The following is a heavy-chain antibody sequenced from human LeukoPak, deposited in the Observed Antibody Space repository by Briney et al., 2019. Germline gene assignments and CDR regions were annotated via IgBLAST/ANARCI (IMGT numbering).Heavy chain of an antibody. J-gene: IGHJ4*02. V-gene: IGHV3-30*04. CDR1: GFTFSSYA. CDR3: ARERMATIPLDC. CDR2: ISHDGSNK. D-gene: IGHD5-24*01. Sequence: GGSLRLSCAASGFTFSSYAMHWVRQAPGKGLEWVAVISHDGSNKYYADSVKGRFTISRDNSKNTLYLQMNSLRAEDTAVYYCARERMATIPLDCWGQGTLVTVSS.